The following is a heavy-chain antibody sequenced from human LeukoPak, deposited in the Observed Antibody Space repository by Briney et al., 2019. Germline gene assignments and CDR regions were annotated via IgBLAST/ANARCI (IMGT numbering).Heavy chain of an antibody. Sequence: SSETLSLTCTVSGSSISYWYWSWIRQPPGKGLEWIGNIYGSGRPNYNPSLTSRVTISVDTSKNQFSLKLTSVTAADTAVYYCARDIRSMSPYGMDVWGQGTTVTVSS. CDR3: ARDIRSMSPYGMDV. J-gene: IGHJ6*02. CDR2: IYGSGRP. CDR1: GSSISYWY. D-gene: IGHD2-21*01. V-gene: IGHV4-59*01.